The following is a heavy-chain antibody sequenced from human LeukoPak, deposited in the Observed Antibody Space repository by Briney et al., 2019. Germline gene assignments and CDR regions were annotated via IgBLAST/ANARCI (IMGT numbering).Heavy chain of an antibody. V-gene: IGHV3-30*02. CDR3: AKPRYQLPIFDY. D-gene: IGHD2-2*01. J-gene: IGHJ4*02. CDR2: IRYDGSNK. CDR1: GFTFSSYG. Sequence: PGGSLRLSCAASGFTFSSYGMHWVREAPGKGLEWVAFIRYDGSNKYHADSVKGRFPISRDNSKNTLYLQKNSLRAEDTAVYYCAKPRYQLPIFDYWGQGTLVTVSS.